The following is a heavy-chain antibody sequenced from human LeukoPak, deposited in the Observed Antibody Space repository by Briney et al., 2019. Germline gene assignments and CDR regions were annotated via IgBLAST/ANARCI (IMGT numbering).Heavy chain of an antibody. V-gene: IGHV4-34*01. CDR2: INHSGTT. Sequence: PSETLSLTRAVYGGSFSGYYWTLIRQPPGKGLGWIGEINHSGTTNYNPSLKSRVTISVDTSKNQFSLKLSSVTAADTAVYFCARSEGSGSTVLHYWGQGTLVTVSS. D-gene: IGHD3-10*01. CDR1: GGSFSGYY. CDR3: ARSEGSGSTVLHY. J-gene: IGHJ4*02.